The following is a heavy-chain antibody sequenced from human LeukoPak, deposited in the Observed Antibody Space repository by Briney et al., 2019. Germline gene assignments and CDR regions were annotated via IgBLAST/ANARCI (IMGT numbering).Heavy chain of an antibody. V-gene: IGHV4-61*02. Sequence: SETLSLTCTVSGGSISSGSYYWSWIRQPAGKGLEWIGRIYTSGSTNYNPSLKSRVTISVDTSKNQFSLKLSSVTAADTAVYYCARDEVGATSNWFDPWGQGTLVTVSS. CDR3: ARDEVGATSNWFDP. CDR2: IYTSGST. CDR1: GGSISSGSYY. J-gene: IGHJ5*02. D-gene: IGHD1-26*01.